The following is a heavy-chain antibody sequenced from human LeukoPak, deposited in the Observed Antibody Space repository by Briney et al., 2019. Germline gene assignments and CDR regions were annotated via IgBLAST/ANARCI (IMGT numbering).Heavy chain of an antibody. D-gene: IGHD6-13*01. Sequence: ASVKVSCKLSGDTLSDLSIHWVRQAPGKGLEWMGGFDPEDGETVYAQKFQGRVTVTEDTSTDTAYMEVTNLRSDDTAVYYCAMGFDRSSWYLFDYWGQGALVTVSS. CDR3: AMGFDRSSWYLFDY. V-gene: IGHV1-24*01. CDR1: GDTLSDLS. J-gene: IGHJ4*02. CDR2: FDPEDGET.